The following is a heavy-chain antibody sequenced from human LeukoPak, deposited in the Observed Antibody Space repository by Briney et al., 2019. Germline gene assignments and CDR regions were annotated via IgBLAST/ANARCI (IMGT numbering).Heavy chain of an antibody. CDR3: ARGGIGNILRYFDWLRVGFDP. CDR1: GYTFTGYY. CDR2: INPNSGGT. Sequence: ASVKVSCKASGYTFTGYYMHWVRQAPGQGLEWMGWINPNSGGTNYAQKFQGRVTMTRDTSISTTYMELSRLRSDDTAVYYCARGGIGNILRYFDWLRVGFDPWGQGTLVTVSS. J-gene: IGHJ5*02. V-gene: IGHV1-2*02. D-gene: IGHD3-9*01.